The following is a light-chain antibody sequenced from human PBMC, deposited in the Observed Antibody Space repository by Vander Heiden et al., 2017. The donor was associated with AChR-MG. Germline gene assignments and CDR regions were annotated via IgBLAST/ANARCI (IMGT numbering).Light chain of an antibody. Sequence: DIQMTQSPSSLSASVGDTVTITCRASQDIRNYLAWFQQKPGKAPTSLIYATSSLHIGVTSKFSGSGSGTEFSLTITSLVPDDSAIYYCQQYSNFPHTFGQGTKLEIK. V-gene: IGKV1-16*02. CDR3: QQYSNFPHT. CDR2: ATS. CDR1: QDIRNY. J-gene: IGKJ2*01.